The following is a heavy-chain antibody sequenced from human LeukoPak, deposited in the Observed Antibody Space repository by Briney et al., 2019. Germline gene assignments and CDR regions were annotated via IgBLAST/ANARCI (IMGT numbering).Heavy chain of an antibody. CDR2: IYTSGST. CDR3: ARGGGSGMDV. CDR1: GGSISSGSYY. J-gene: IGHJ6*04. V-gene: IGHV4-61*02. Sequence: PSETLSLTCTVSGGSISSGSYYWSWIRQPAGKGLEWIGRIYTSGSTNYNPSLKSRVTISVDTSKNQFSLKLSSVTVADTAVYYCARGGGSGMDVWGKGTTVTVSS. D-gene: IGHD2-15*01.